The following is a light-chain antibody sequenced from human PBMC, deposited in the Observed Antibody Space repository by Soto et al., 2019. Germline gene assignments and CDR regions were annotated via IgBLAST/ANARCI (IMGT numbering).Light chain of an antibody. J-gene: IGKJ1*01. V-gene: IGKV3-15*01. CDR3: QQYNNWPPT. CDR1: QSVTNN. CDR2: GTS. Sequence: ETVMTQSPATLSVSPGERATLSCRASQSVTNNLAWYQQKPGQAPRLLVYGTSTRATGIPARFSGSGSGGSRTEFTLTISSLQSEDFAVYYCQQYNNWPPTFGQGTKVEIK.